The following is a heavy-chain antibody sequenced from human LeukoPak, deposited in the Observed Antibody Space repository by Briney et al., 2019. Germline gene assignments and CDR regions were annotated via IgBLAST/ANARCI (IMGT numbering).Heavy chain of an antibody. Sequence: SETLSLTCTVSGGSISSYYWSWIRQPPGKGLEWIGYIHYSGSTNYNPSLKSRVTISVDTSKNQLSLKLSSVTAADTAVYYCARLTGYSSESWFDPWGQGTLVTVSS. J-gene: IGHJ5*02. CDR1: GGSISSYY. CDR2: IHYSGST. D-gene: IGHD3-9*01. CDR3: ARLTGYSSESWFDP. V-gene: IGHV4-59*01.